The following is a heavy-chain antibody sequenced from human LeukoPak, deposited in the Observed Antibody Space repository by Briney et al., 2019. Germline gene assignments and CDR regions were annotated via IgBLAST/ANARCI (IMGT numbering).Heavy chain of an antibody. CDR3: ATNIVRGSPVGIYWYFDL. CDR1: GDTFTGSY. J-gene: IGHJ2*01. V-gene: IGHV1-2*02. Sequence: ASVKVSCKASGDTFTGSYMHWVRQAPGQGVEWRGWINPNSGVTNYTQKFHGRGTMTRDTSITTACMGLSRLGSDGTAVYYSATNIVRGSPVGIYWYFDLWGRGTLVTVSS. D-gene: IGHD3-10*01. CDR2: INPNSGVT.